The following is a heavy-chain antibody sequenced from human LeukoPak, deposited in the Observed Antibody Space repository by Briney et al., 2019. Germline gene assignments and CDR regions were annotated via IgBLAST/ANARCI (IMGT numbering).Heavy chain of an antibody. CDR1: GYSFTGYY. J-gene: IGHJ3*02. Sequence: ASVKVSCKASGYSFTGYYIHWMRQAPGQGLEWMGLMNPNRGDTSYAQKFQGRVTMTRDTPINTAYMELSRLRSDDTAVYYCARAYSSSWYRDAFDIWGQGTMVTVSS. V-gene: IGHV1-2*02. D-gene: IGHD6-13*01. CDR3: ARAYSSSWYRDAFDI. CDR2: MNPNRGDT.